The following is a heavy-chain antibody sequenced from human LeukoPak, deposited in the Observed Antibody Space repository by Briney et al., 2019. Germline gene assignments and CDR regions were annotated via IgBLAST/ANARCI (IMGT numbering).Heavy chain of an antibody. CDR3: ARVPSKLRYFDSNWFDP. Sequence: SETLSLTCTVSGYSISSGYYWSWIRQPPGKGLEWIGYIYYSGSTNYNPSLKSRVTISVDTSKNQFSLKLSSVTAADTAVYYCARVPSKLRYFDSNWFDPWGQGTLVTVSS. CDR2: IYYSGST. J-gene: IGHJ5*02. CDR1: GYSISSGYY. V-gene: IGHV4-61*01. D-gene: IGHD3-9*01.